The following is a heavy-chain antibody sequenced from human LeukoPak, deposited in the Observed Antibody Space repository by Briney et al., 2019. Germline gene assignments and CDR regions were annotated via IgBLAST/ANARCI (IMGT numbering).Heavy chain of an antibody. CDR2: IIPILGIA. V-gene: IGHV1-69*04. CDR1: GGTFSSYT. J-gene: IGHJ4*02. D-gene: IGHD4-17*01. Sequence: SVNVSCKASGGTFSSYTISWVRQAPGQGLEWMGRIIPILGIANYAQKFEGRVTITADKSTRTAYMELSSLRSEDTAVYYCARDSHTTVTSFDYWGQGTLVTVSS. CDR3: ARDSHTTVTSFDY.